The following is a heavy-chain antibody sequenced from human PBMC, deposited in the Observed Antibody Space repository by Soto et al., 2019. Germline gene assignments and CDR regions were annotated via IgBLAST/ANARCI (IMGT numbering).Heavy chain of an antibody. Sequence: PSETLSLSCFVSGYSITAGGYYWSWIRHDPGKGLEWIGSFYSSGSIIYNPSLRSRVSISGDTSSNQFSMSLTSVTAADTARYYCARMYSSGSGWFHPWGQGTLVTVSS. D-gene: IGHD6-19*01. J-gene: IGHJ5*02. CDR1: GYSITAGGYY. V-gene: IGHV4-31*03. CDR2: FYSSGSI. CDR3: ARMYSSGSGWFHP.